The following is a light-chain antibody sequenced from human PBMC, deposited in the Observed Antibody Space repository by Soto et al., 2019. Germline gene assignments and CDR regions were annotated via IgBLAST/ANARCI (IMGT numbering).Light chain of an antibody. CDR1: QGIGDT. Sequence: EVVMRQSPATLSVSPGEGATLSCRASQGIGDTLAWYQHKPGQTPRLLIYSASTRATGIPARFSGSGSGTEFTLTISRLQSDDFAVYYCQHYQNWPPLYAFGQGTKLEIK. CDR2: SAS. J-gene: IGKJ2*01. CDR3: QHYQNWPPLYA. V-gene: IGKV3-15*01.